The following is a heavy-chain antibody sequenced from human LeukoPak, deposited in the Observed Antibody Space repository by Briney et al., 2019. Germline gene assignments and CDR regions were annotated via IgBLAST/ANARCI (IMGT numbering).Heavy chain of an antibody. CDR1: GYTFTDYY. Sequence: ASVRVSCKTSGYTFTDYYLHWVRQAPGQGLEWMGRIDPNSGGTNYAQKFQVRVTVTRYTSISTVYMELSGLGSDDTAVYYCARVPGPYTTSRFDYWGQGTLVTVSS. CDR3: ARVPGPYTTSRFDY. D-gene: IGHD6-13*01. CDR2: IDPNSGGT. J-gene: IGHJ4*02. V-gene: IGHV1-2*02.